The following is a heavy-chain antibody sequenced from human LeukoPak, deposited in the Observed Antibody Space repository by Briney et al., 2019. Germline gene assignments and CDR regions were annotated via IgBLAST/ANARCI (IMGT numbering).Heavy chain of an antibody. Sequence: ASVKVSCKASGYTFTGYYMHWVRQAPGQGLEWMGWINPNSGGTNYAQKFQGRVTMTRDTSISTAYMELSRLRSDDTAVYYCARLFRDSGSYRPFDXWGQGTLVTV. CDR1: GYTFTGYY. J-gene: IGHJ4*02. CDR3: ARLFRDSGSYRPFDX. D-gene: IGHD1-26*01. V-gene: IGHV1-2*02. CDR2: INPNSGGT.